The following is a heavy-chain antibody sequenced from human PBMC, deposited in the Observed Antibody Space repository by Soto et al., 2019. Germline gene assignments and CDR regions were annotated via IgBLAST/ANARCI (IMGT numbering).Heavy chain of an antibody. D-gene: IGHD3-22*01. CDR3: TTDPVTMIVVVPSSG. Sequence: EVQLVESGGGLVKPGGSLRLSCAASGFTFSNAWMNWVRQAPGKGLEWVGRIKSKTDGGTTDYAAPVKGRFTISRDDSINTLYLQMNSLKTEDTAVYYCTTDPVTMIVVVPSSGWGQGTLVTVSS. V-gene: IGHV3-15*07. CDR2: IKSKTDGGTT. J-gene: IGHJ4*02. CDR1: GFTFSNAW.